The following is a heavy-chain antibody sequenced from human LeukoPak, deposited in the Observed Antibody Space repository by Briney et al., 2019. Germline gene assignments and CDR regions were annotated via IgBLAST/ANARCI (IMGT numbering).Heavy chain of an antibody. CDR2: IKSKADGGTT. D-gene: IGHD3-9*01. CDR1: GFTFNNAW. J-gene: IGHJ4*02. CDR3: TTEHLNYDILTGYYGGSYYFDY. Sequence: GGSLRVSCAASGFTFNNAWMSWVRQARGKGLEWVGRIKSKADGGTTDYAAPVKGRFTISRDDSKNTLYLQMNSLKTEDTAVYYCTTEHLNYDILTGYYGGSYYFDYWGQGTLVTVSS. V-gene: IGHV3-15*01.